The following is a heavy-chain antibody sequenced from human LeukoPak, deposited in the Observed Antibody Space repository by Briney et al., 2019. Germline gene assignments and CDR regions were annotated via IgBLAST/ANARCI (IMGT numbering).Heavy chain of an antibody. V-gene: IGHV3-23*01. Sequence: PGGSLRLSCAASGFTFSSYAMSWVRQAPGKGLEWVSAISGSGGSTYYADSVKGRFTISRDNSKNTLYLQMNSLRAGDTAVYYRAKDAGVLRTSAYFDYWGQGTLVTVSS. J-gene: IGHJ4*02. D-gene: IGHD3-10*01. CDR1: GFTFSSYA. CDR3: AKDAGVLRTSAYFDY. CDR2: ISGSGGST.